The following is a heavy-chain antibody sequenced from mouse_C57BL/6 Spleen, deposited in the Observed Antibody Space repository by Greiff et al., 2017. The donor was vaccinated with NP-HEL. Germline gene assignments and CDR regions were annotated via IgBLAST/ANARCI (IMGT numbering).Heavy chain of an antibody. D-gene: IGHD2-12*01. CDR3: ARDYSFYAMDY. V-gene: IGHV1-64*01. Sequence: QVQLQQPGAELVKPGASVKLSCKASGYTFTSYWMHWVKQRPGQGLEWIGMIHPNSGSTNYNEKFKSKATLTVDKSSSTAYMQLSSLTSEDSAVYYCARDYSFYAMDYWGQGTSVTVSS. J-gene: IGHJ4*01. CDR2: IHPNSGST. CDR1: GYTFTSYW.